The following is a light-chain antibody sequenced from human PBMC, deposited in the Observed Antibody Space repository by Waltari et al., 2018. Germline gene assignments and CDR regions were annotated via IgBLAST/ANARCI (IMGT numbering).Light chain of an antibody. CDR2: DAP. CDR3: QQSFSNPPWT. Sequence: DIQMAQSPSSLSASVGDRVTITCRASQFINTYLNWYQHRPGEAPKLLIYDAPVLESGVPSRFSGSGSATDFTLTISSLQPEDIGTYYCQQSFSNPPWTFGQGTKVEV. CDR1: QFINTY. J-gene: IGKJ1*01. V-gene: IGKV1-39*01.